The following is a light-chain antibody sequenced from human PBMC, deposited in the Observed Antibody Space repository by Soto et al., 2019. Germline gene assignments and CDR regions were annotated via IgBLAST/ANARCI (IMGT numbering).Light chain of an antibody. CDR1: SSNIGNNY. Sequence: QSVLTQPPSVSAAPGQKVTISWSGSSSNIGNNYVSWYQQLPGTAPKLLIYDNDKRPSGIPDRFSGSKSGTSATLGITGLQTGDEADYYCGARDGSLNTQVFGGGTKLTVL. V-gene: IGLV1-51*01. J-gene: IGLJ2*01. CDR3: GARDGSLNTQV. CDR2: DND.